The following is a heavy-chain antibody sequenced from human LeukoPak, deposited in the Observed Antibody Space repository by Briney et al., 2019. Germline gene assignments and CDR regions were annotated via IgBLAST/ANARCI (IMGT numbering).Heavy chain of an antibody. J-gene: IGHJ4*02. CDR1: GFTFSSYA. Sequence: GGSLRLSCAASGFTFSSYAMSWVRQAPGKGLEWVSYISSSGSTIYYADSVKGRFSISRDNAKNSLYLQMNRLRAEDTAVYYCARDLYGYDSSGSSPLFDYWGQGTLVTVSS. D-gene: IGHD3-22*01. V-gene: IGHV3-48*03. CDR2: ISSSGSTI. CDR3: ARDLYGYDSSGSSPLFDY.